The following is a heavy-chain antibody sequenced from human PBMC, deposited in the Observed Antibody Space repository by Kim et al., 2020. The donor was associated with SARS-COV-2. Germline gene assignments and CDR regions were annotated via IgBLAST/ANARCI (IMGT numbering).Heavy chain of an antibody. CDR2: ISWNSGTI. Sequence: GGSLRLSCAASGFTFDDYAMHWVRQAPGKGLEWGSGISWNSGTIGYADSVKGRFTISRDNAKNSLYLQMNSLRTEDTALYYCAKSKITMCQVALYGMDGWGQGATVTVSS. CDR3: AKSKITMCQVALYGMDG. CDR1: GFTFDDYA. D-gene: IGHD3-10*02. V-gene: IGHV3-9*01. J-gene: IGHJ6*02.